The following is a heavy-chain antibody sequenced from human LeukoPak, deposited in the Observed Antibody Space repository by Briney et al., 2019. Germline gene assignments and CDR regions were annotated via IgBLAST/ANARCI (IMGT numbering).Heavy chain of an antibody. J-gene: IGHJ4*02. Sequence: SETLSLTCTVSGVSISSGGYYWSWIRQHPGKGLEWIGYIYYSGSTYYNPSLKSRVTISVDTSKNQFSLKLSSVTAADTAVYYCARTLSYYGSGTDDYFGYWGQGTLVTVSS. CDR1: GVSISSGGYY. CDR2: IYYSGST. CDR3: ARTLSYYGSGTDDYFGY. D-gene: IGHD3-10*01. V-gene: IGHV4-31*03.